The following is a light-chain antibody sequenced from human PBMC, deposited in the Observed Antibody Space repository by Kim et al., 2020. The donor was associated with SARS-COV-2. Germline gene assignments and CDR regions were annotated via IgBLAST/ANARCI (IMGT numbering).Light chain of an antibody. CDR2: HDN. V-gene: IGLV3-1*01. Sequence: VSPGQTASLTCSGHKLGDKYTCWYQQKPGQSPVLVIYHDNKRPSGIPERFSGSNSGNTATLTISGTQAMDEADYYCQAWESSINWVFGGGTQLTVL. CDR1: KLGDKY. J-gene: IGLJ3*02. CDR3: QAWESSINWV.